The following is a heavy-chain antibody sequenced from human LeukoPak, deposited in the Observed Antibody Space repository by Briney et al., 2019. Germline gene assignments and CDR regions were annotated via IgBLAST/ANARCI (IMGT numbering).Heavy chain of an antibody. Sequence: GGSLRLSCAASGFTFSSYATSWVRLAPGKGLEWVSAISGSGGSTYYADSVKGRFTISRDNSKNTLYLQMNSLRAEDTAVYYCAVGGGSGWFPFDYWGQGTLVTVSS. V-gene: IGHV3-23*01. J-gene: IGHJ4*02. CDR3: AVGGGSGWFPFDY. CDR2: ISGSGGST. CDR1: GFTFSSYA. D-gene: IGHD6-19*01.